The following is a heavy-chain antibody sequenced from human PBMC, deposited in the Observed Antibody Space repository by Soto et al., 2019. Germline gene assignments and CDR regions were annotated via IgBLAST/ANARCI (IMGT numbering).Heavy chain of an antibody. V-gene: IGHV3-21*01. CDR1: GFTFSSYS. Sequence: EVQLVESGGGLVKPGGSLRLSCAVSGFTFSSYSMNWVRQAPGKGLEWVSSISSSSTFIYYAHSLRGRFTISRDNAKNSLYLPMNSRRAGDTAVYYCARDRDWNFDHWGRGTLVAVSS. J-gene: IGHJ2*01. CDR2: ISSSSTFI. CDR3: ARDRDWNFDH. D-gene: IGHD3-10*01.